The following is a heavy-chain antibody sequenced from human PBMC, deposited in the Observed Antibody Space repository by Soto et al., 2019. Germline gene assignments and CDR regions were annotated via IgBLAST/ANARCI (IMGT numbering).Heavy chain of an antibody. D-gene: IGHD6-13*01. CDR1: GYTFTSYY. Sequence: GASVKVSCKASGYTFTSYYMHWVRQAPGQGLEWMGIINPSGGSTSYAQKFQGRVTMTRDTSTSTVYMELSSLRSEDTAVYYCARGAAAGYYYYSGMDVWGQGTTVTVSS. CDR3: ARGAAAGYYYYSGMDV. CDR2: INPSGGST. J-gene: IGHJ6*02. V-gene: IGHV1-46*01.